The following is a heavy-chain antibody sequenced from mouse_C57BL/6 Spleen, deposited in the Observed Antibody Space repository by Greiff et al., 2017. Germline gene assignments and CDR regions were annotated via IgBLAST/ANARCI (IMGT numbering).Heavy chain of an antibody. CDR1: GFTFNTYA. D-gene: IGHD1-1*01. CDR3: VRERIYYGSYAMDY. Sequence: EVMLVESGGGLVQPKGSLKLSCAASGFTFNTYAMHWVRPAPGKGLEWVARIRSKSSNYATYYADSVKDRFTISRDDSQSMLYLQMNNLKTEDTAMYYYVRERIYYGSYAMDYWGQGTSVTVSS. CDR2: IRSKSSNYAT. V-gene: IGHV10-3*01. J-gene: IGHJ4*01.